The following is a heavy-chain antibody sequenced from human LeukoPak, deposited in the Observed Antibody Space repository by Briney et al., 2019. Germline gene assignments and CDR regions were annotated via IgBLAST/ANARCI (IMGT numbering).Heavy chain of an antibody. Sequence: GGSLRLSCAASGFTFSSYWMHWVRQAPGKGLVWVSRINTDGSSTSYADSVKGRFTISRDNAKNTLYLQMNSLRAEDTAVYYCARDPYCSSTSCYTVEHRGDYWGQGTLVTVSS. CDR1: GFTFSSYW. CDR3: ARDPYCSSTSCYTVEHRGDY. CDR2: INTDGSST. V-gene: IGHV3-74*01. J-gene: IGHJ4*02. D-gene: IGHD2-2*02.